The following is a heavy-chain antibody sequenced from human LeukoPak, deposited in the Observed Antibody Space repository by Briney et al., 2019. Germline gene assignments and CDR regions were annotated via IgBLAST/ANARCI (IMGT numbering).Heavy chain of an antibody. J-gene: IGHJ4*02. CDR2: ISYDGSNK. CDR3: ARFASIAGDY. CDR1: GFTFSSYA. D-gene: IGHD6-6*01. V-gene: IGHV3-30*04. Sequence: GGSLILSCAASGFTFSSYAMHWVRQAPGKGLEWVAVISYDGSNKYYADSVKGRFTISRDNSKNTLYLQMNSLRAEDTAVYYCARFASIAGDYWGQGTLVTVSS.